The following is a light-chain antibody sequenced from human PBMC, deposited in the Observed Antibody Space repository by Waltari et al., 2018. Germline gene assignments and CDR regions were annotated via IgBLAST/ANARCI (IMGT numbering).Light chain of an antibody. CDR1: QSISSY. V-gene: IGKV1-39*01. CDR3: QQSYSTPPFT. Sequence: DIQMTQSPSSLSASVGDRVTITCRASQSISSYLNWFQQKPGKAPKLLIYASSSLQGGVPSRFSGSGSETDFTLTISSLQPEDFATYYCQQSYSTPPFTFGPGTKVDIK. J-gene: IGKJ3*01. CDR2: ASS.